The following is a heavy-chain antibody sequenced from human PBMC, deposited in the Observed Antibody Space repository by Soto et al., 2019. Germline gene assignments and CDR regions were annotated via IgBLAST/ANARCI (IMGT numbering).Heavy chain of an antibody. V-gene: IGHV4-59*08. CDR2: IYYSGST. CDR3: ARSKSTDIVVVPAAIPYFAY. Sequence: SETLSLTCTVSGGSISSYYWSWIRQPPGKGLEWIGYIYYSGSTNYNPSLKSRVTISVDTSKNQFSLKLSSVTAADTAVYYCARSKSTDIVVVPAAIPYFAYWGQGTLVTVSS. CDR1: GGSISSYY. D-gene: IGHD2-2*01. J-gene: IGHJ4*02.